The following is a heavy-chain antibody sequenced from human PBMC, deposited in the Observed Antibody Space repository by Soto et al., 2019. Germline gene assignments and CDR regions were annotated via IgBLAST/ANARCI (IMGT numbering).Heavy chain of an antibody. CDR2: ISGSGGST. J-gene: IGHJ4*02. D-gene: IGHD3-16*01. CDR1: GFTFSSYA. Sequence: SGGSLRLSCAASGFTFSSYAMSWVRQAPGKGLEWVSAISGSGGSTYYADSVKGRFTISRDNSKNTLYLQMNSLRAEDTAVYYCAKVGPPFGGVGYYFDYWGQGTLVTVSS. CDR3: AKVGPPFGGVGYYFDY. V-gene: IGHV3-23*01.